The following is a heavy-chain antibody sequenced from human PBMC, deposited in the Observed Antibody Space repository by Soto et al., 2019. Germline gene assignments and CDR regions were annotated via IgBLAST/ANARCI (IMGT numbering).Heavy chain of an antibody. CDR3: AREPIAVAGFDAFDI. Sequence: SLRLSCAASGFTFSSYGMHWVRQAPGKGLEWVAVIWYDGSNKYYADSVKGRFTISRDNSKNTLYLQMNSLRAEDTAVYYCAREPIAVAGFDAFDIWGQGTMVTVSS. D-gene: IGHD6-19*01. V-gene: IGHV3-33*01. CDR2: IWYDGSNK. CDR1: GFTFSSYG. J-gene: IGHJ3*02.